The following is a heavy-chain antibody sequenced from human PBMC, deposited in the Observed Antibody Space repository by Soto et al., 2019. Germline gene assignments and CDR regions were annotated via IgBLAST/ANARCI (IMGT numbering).Heavy chain of an antibody. CDR3: AIIPHRGFDL. Sequence: DVQLVEFGGGLVQPAGSLRLSCEGSAFTFNSYEMNWLRQAPGKGLEWVSYINSGGSTTYYADSVKGRFTISRDNAKNSLYLQMNSLRVEDSAIYYCAIIPHRGFDLWGQGTMVIVSS. J-gene: IGHJ3*01. CDR2: INSGGSTT. D-gene: IGHD2-2*01. V-gene: IGHV3-48*03. CDR1: AFTFNSYE.